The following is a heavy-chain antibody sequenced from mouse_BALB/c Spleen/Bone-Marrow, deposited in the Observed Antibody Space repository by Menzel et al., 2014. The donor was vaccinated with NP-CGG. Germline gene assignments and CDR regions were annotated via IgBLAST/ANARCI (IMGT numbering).Heavy chain of an antibody. V-gene: IGHV5-9-1*01. Sequence: EVMLVESGGGLVKPGGSLKLSCAASGFTFSSYAMSWVRQTPEKRLEWVAIINSGGSDTYYPDSVKGRFTISRDNDKNTLYLQMSSLRSEDTAMYYGARHGGGSSLWYFDVWGAGTTVTVSS. CDR1: GFTFSSYA. J-gene: IGHJ1*01. D-gene: IGHD1-1*01. CDR3: ARHGGGSSLWYFDV. CDR2: INSGGSDT.